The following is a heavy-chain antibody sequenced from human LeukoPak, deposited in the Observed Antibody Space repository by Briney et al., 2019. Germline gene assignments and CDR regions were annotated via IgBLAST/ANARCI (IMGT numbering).Heavy chain of an antibody. Sequence: ESGPTLVNPTETLTLTCTVSGFSGFSLDTGRMGVIWIRQPPGNALEWLAHIFSNDEKSYRTSLKSRLTISKDPSKSQVVLTMTSMDPADTATYYCARTDYDYVWGSYHPLDQWGQGTLVTVSS. CDR1: GFSLDTGRMG. V-gene: IGHV2-26*01. CDR2: IFSNDEK. J-gene: IGHJ4*02. D-gene: IGHD3-16*02. CDR3: ARTDYDYVWGSYHPLDQ.